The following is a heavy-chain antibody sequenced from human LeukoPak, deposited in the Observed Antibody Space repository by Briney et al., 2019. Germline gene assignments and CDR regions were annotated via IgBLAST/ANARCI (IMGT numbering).Heavy chain of an antibody. J-gene: IGHJ4*02. V-gene: IGHV3-11*01. CDR3: AKDRLYDSSGYYPIFDY. CDR1: GFTFSDFY. CDR2: ISSSGVTI. D-gene: IGHD3-22*01. Sequence: GGSLRLSCAASGFTFSDFYMSWIRQAPGKGLEWISYISSSGVTIYYADSVKGRFTISRDNSKNTLYLQMNSLRAEDTAVYYCAKDRLYDSSGYYPIFDYWGQGTLVTVSS.